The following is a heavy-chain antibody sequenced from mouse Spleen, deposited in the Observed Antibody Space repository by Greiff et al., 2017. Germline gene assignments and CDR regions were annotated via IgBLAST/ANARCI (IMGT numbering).Heavy chain of an antibody. J-gene: IGHJ3*01. V-gene: IGHV1-4*01. CDR1: GYTFTSYT. CDR2: INPSSGYT. Sequence: QVQLQQSGAELARPGASVKMSCKASGYTFTSYTMHWVKQRPGQGLEWIGYINPSSGYTKYNQKFKDKATLTEDKSSSTAYMQLSSLTSEDSAVYYCARGDGGFAYWGQGTLVTVSA. CDR3: ARGDGGFAY. D-gene: IGHD2-3*01.